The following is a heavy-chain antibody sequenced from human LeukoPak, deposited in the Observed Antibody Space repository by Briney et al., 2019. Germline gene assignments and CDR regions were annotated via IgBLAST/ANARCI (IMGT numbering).Heavy chain of an antibody. CDR3: ARDGVVISICGVVLRYGMDV. Sequence: GWSLRLSCVASGWSLNSYDMMGVRQAPGKGLEWVSYISSSGSTIYYAGSVKGRFTISRDNDKNSLYLPMNSLRAEGTDVYYCARDGVVISICGVVLRYGMDVWGQGTTVTVSS. J-gene: IGHJ6*02. CDR2: ISSSGSTI. D-gene: IGHD3-3*01. CDR1: GWSLNSYD. V-gene: IGHV3-48*03.